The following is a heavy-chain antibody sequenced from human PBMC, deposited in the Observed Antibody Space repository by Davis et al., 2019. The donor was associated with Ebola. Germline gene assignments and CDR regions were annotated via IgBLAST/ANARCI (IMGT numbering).Heavy chain of an antibody. CDR3: ARGRRYSYGPPRY. CDR2: IYYSGST. V-gene: IGHV4-59*12. D-gene: IGHD5-18*01. Sequence: MPSETLSLTCTVSGGSISSYYWSWIRQPPGKGLEWIGYIYYSGSTNYNPSLKSRVPISVDTSKNQFSLKLSSVTAADTAVYYCARGRRYSYGPPRYWGQGTLVTVSS. J-gene: IGHJ4*02. CDR1: GGSISSYY.